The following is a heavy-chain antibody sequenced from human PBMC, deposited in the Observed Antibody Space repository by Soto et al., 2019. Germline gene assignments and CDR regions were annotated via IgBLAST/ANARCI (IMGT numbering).Heavy chain of an antibody. D-gene: IGHD3-22*01. CDR3: AANIFEGSGHYFIVES. J-gene: IGHJ1*01. Sequence: SVKVSCKASERTLHRYAISWVRQAPGGGPEWMGVIIPTSGVADHAQKFQGRVTISADESANTVYMELSNLRSEDTAVYYCAANIFEGSGHYFIVESWGQGTPVTVSS. V-gene: IGHV1-69*10. CDR2: IIPTSGVA. CDR1: ERTLHRYA.